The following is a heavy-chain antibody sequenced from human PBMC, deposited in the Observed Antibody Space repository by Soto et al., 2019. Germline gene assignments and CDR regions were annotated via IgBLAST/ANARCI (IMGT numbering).Heavy chain of an antibody. Sequence: PGGSLRLSCAASGFTFSSYAMHWVRQAPGKGLEYVSAISSNGGSTYYANSVKGRFTISRDNSKNTLYLQMGSLRAEDMAVYYCARDFGDYGGNPKYYFDYWGQGTLVTVSS. J-gene: IGHJ4*02. CDR1: GFTFSSYA. CDR3: ARDFGDYGGNPKYYFDY. CDR2: ISSNGGST. D-gene: IGHD4-17*01. V-gene: IGHV3-64*01.